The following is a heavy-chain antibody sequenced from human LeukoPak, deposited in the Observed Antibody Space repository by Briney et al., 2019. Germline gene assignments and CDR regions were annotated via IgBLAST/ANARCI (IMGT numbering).Heavy chain of an antibody. Sequence: PGGSLRLSCVGSGFTISNYWMHWVRQAPGKGLEWVSSISNSGGRTFYTDSVKGRFTISRDNSKITLYLQMNSLRAEDTAVYYCAKSYNGYESKPDYWGQGTLVTVSS. CDR2: ISNSGGRT. J-gene: IGHJ4*02. V-gene: IGHV3-23*01. CDR3: AKSYNGYESKPDY. CDR1: GFTISNYW. D-gene: IGHD5-12*01.